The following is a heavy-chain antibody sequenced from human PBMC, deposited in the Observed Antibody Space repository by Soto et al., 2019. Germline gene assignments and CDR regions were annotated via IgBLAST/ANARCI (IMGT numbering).Heavy chain of an antibody. CDR1: GGTFSSYA. J-gene: IGHJ5*02. CDR3: ARVGGIMITFGGSTTFDP. CDR2: IIPIFGTA. Sequence: SVKVSCKASGGTFSSYAISWVRQAPGQGLEWMGGIIPIFGTANYAQKFQGRVTITADESTSTAYMELSSLRSEDTAVYYCARVGGIMITFGGSTTFDPWGQGTLVTVSS. V-gene: IGHV1-69*13. D-gene: IGHD3-16*01.